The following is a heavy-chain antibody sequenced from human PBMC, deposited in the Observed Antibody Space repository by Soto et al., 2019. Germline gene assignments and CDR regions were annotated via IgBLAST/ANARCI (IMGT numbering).Heavy chain of an antibody. D-gene: IGHD3-9*01. Sequence: GGSLRLSCVASGFNLSHPWMTWVRQAAGKGLEWVGRIKSKTDGGTADYAAPAKGRATISRDDSKNTVYLQMNSLKTEDTAVYYCTTGIYYDILTGYHNVAYWGQGALVTVSS. CDR2: IKSKTDGGTA. V-gene: IGHV3-15*01. CDR1: GFNLSHPW. J-gene: IGHJ4*02. CDR3: TTGIYYDILTGYHNVAY.